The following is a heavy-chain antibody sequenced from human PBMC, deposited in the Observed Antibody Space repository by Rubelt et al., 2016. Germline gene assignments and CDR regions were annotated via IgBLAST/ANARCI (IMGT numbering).Heavy chain of an antibody. D-gene: IGHD3-16*02. CDR1: SSYA. Sequence: SSYAMHWVRQAPGKGLEWVSYMGSSDRTIYYADSVKGRFTISRDNAKNSLYLQMNSLRAEDTAVYYCASNSRGSYLYNYFDYWGQGTLVTVSS. CDR3: ASNSRGSYLYNYFDY. V-gene: IGHV3-48*03. CDR2: MGSSDRTI. J-gene: IGHJ4*02.